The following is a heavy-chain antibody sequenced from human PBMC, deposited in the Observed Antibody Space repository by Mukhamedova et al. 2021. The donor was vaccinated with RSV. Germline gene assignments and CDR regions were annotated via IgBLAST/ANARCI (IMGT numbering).Heavy chain of an antibody. Sequence: YGMHWVRQAPGKGLEWVAVIWYDGSNKYYADSVKGRFTISRDNSKNTLYLQMNSLRAEDTAVYYCARDGAREPLGYYYYYYMDVW. CDR1: YG. V-gene: IGHV3-33*01. CDR3: ARDGAREPLGYYYYYYMDV. J-gene: IGHJ6*03. D-gene: IGHD1-26*01. CDR2: IWYDGSNK.